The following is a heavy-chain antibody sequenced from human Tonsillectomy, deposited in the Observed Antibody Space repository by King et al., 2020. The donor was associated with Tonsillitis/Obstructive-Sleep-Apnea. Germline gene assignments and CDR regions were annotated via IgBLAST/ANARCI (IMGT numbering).Heavy chain of an antibody. CDR3: ASHQTDFLEWLSPTSGYMDV. V-gene: IGHV4-34*01. D-gene: IGHD3-3*01. CDR2: INHSGST. Sequence: VQLQQWGAGLLKPSETLSLTCAVYGGSFSGYFWSWIRQPPGKGLEWIGEINHSGSTNYNPSLKSRVTISVDTSKNQFSLKLSSMTAADTAVYYFASHQTDFLEWLSPTSGYMDVWGKGTTVTVSS. J-gene: IGHJ6*03. CDR1: GGSFSGYF.